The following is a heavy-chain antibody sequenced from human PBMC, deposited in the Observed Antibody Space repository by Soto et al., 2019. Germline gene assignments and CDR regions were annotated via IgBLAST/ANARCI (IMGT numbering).Heavy chain of an antibody. Sequence: QVQLVESGGGVVQPGRSLRLSCAASGFTFSSYGMHWVRQAPGKGLEWVAVISYEGSNKYYADSVKGRFTISRDNSKTPLPLQLNSLRAEATAVYCCAKQGRYDSLDYWGQGTLVTVSS. V-gene: IGHV3-30*18. CDR2: ISYEGSNK. D-gene: IGHD3-22*01. CDR3: AKQGRYDSLDY. CDR1: GFTFSSYG. J-gene: IGHJ4*02.